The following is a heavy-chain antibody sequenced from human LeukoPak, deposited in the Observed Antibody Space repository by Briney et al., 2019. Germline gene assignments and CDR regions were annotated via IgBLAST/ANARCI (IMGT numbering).Heavy chain of an antibody. V-gene: IGHV4-38-2*02. D-gene: IGHD5-18*01. CDR1: GNSISSGYY. CDR3: AGGLPFDP. J-gene: IGHJ5*01. CDR2: IYHTGST. Sequence: PSETLSLTCTVSGNSISSGYYWGWMRQPPGKGLEWIGYIYHTGSTHYNPSLKSRVTISVDTSKNQFSLKLNSVTAADTAVYYCAGGLPFDPWGQGTLVTVSS.